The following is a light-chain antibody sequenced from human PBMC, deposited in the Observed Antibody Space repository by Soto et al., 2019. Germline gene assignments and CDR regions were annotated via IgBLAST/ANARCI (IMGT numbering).Light chain of an antibody. CDR1: HSLLHSNGYNY. CDR2: LGS. J-gene: IGKJ1*01. CDR3: MQALQKGT. Sequence: DIVMTQSPLSLPVTPVEPASISFRSIHSLLHSNGYNYLDWYLQKPGQSPQLLIYLGSNRASGVPDRFSGSGSGTDFTLKISRVEAEDVGVYYCMQALQKGTFGQGTKVDTK. V-gene: IGKV2-28*01.